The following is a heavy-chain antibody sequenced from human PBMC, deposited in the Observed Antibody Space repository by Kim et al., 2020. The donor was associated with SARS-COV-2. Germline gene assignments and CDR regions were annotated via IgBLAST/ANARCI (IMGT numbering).Heavy chain of an antibody. CDR2: RTI. D-gene: IGHD2-15*01. J-gene: IGHJ4*02. CDR3: AGPGATFDY. V-gene: IGHV3-11*04. Sequence: RTIYCADSVEGRITIYRDHAKNSLYLQMNRLGAEGTAVYYCAGPGATFDYWGQGTLVTVSS.